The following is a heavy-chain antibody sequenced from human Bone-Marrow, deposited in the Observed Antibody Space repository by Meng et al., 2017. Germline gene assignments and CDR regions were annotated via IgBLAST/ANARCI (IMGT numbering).Heavy chain of an antibody. D-gene: IGHD4-11*01. J-gene: IGHJ4*02. CDR2: INHSGST. Sequence: QERLKQWGAGLWKPSESLSLTWVVSGVSFSDFYWGWIRQPPGKGLEWIVEINHSGSTNYNPSLESLATISVDTSQNNLSLKLSSVTAADSAVYYCARGPTTMSHDFDYWGQGTLVTVSS. CDR3: ARGPTTMSHDFDY. V-gene: IGHV4-34*01. CDR1: GVSFSDFY.